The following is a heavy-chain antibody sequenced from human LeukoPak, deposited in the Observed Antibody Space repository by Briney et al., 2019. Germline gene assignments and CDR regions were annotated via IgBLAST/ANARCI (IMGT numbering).Heavy chain of an antibody. CDR2: IYTSGST. J-gene: IGHJ4*02. D-gene: IGHD6-19*01. V-gene: IGHV4-4*07. CDR3: ARSTRIAVAGRAGYFDY. CDR1: GGSISSYY. Sequence: SETLSLTCTVSGGSISSYYWSWIRRPAGKGLEWIGRIYTSGSTNYNPSLKSRVTMSVDTSKNQFSLKLSSVTAADTAVYYCARSTRIAVAGRAGYFDYWGQGTLVTVSS.